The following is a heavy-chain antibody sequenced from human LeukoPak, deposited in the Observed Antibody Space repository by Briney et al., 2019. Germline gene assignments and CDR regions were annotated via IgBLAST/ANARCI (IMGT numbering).Heavy chain of an antibody. CDR1: GLTFSSNW. J-gene: IGHJ4*02. CDR2: IKPDGSAE. D-gene: IGHD6-13*01. V-gene: IGHV3-7*01. Sequence: GGSLRLSCATSGLTFSSNWMSWVRHVPGRGLAWVANIKPDGSAEYYAASVKGRFTVSRDNAKNSLYLQMSSLRVEDTAVYYCARANNSSWHNWGQGTLVTVSS. CDR3: ARANNSSWHN.